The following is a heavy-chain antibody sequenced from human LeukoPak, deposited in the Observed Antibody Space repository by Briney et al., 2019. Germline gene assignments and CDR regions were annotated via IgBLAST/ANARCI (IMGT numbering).Heavy chain of an antibody. CDR1: GGTFSSYA. CDR3: ARGRDGYNQYDY. CDR2: IIPIFGTA. V-gene: IGHV1-69*05. D-gene: IGHD5-24*01. J-gene: IGHJ4*02. Sequence: SVKVSCKASGGTFSSYAISWVRQAPGQGLEWMGGIIPIFGTANYAQKFQGRVTITTDESTSTAYMELSSLRSEDTAAYYCARGRDGYNQYDYWGQGTLVTVSS.